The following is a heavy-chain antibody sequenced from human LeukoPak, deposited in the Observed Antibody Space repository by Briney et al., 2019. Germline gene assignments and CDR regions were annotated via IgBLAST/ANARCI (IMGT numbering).Heavy chain of an antibody. CDR3: ARGDGDYYDSSGYYYFYY. J-gene: IGHJ4*02. CDR2: IIPIFGTA. Sequence: ASVKVSCKASGGTFSSYAISWVRQAPRQGLEWMGGIIPIFGTANYAQKFQGRVTITADKSTSTAYMELSSLRSEDTAVYYCARGDGDYYDSSGYYYFYYWGQGTLVTVSS. CDR1: GGTFSSYA. D-gene: IGHD3-22*01. V-gene: IGHV1-69*06.